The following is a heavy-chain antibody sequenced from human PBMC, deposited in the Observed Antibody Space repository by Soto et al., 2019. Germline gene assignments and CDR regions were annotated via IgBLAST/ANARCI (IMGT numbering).Heavy chain of an antibody. V-gene: IGHV1-58*01. Sequence: SVKVSCKAPGFTFTSSAVQWVRQARGQRLEWIGWIVVGSGNTNYAQKFQERVTITRDMSTSTAYMELSSLRSEDTAVYYCAAGQPAYYYGMDVWGQGTTVTVSS. J-gene: IGHJ6*02. D-gene: IGHD1-1*01. CDR1: GFTFTSSA. CDR2: IVVGSGNT. CDR3: AAGQPAYYYGMDV.